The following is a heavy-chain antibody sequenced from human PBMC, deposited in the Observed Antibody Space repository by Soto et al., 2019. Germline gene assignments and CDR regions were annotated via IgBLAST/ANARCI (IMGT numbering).Heavy chain of an antibody. CDR3: GRVGRGVEQPLAADY. CDR2: IYSGGST. Sequence: EVQLVESGGGLVQPGGSLRLSCAASGFTVSSNYMSWVRQAPGKGLEWVSVIYSGGSTYYADSVKGRFTISRDNSKNTLYLQMISLRAEDTAVYYCGRVGRGVEQPLAADYWGQGTLVTVSS. D-gene: IGHD6-13*01. J-gene: IGHJ4*02. CDR1: GFTVSSNY. V-gene: IGHV3-66*01.